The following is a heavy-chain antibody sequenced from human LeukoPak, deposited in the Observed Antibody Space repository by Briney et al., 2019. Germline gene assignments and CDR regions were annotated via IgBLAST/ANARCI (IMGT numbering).Heavy chain of an antibody. D-gene: IGHD5-24*01. Sequence: ASVKVSCKASGYTFTNYGISWVRRAPGQGLEWMGWISGYNGNTNHAQKFQGRVTMTTDTSTSTAYIELRSLRSDDTAVYYCARDQGQRRDVYNFWREDWGQGTLVTVSS. CDR2: ISGYNGNT. CDR3: ARDQGQRRDVYNFWRED. CDR1: GYTFTNYG. J-gene: IGHJ4*02. V-gene: IGHV1-18*01.